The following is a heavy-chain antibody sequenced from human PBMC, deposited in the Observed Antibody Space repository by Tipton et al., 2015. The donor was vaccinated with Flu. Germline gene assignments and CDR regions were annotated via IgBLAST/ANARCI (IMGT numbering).Heavy chain of an antibody. D-gene: IGHD2-2*01. Sequence: QLVQSGGDLIQPGGSLRLSCAASGFTVSNNYMNWVRQAPGKGPEWVSVIYSGGSTYYADSVRGRFTISRDNAKNSVYLQMTGLRAEDTGVYYCARPSRGSSFFDSWGQGTPVTVSS. CDR3: ARPSRGSSFFDS. V-gene: IGHV3-53*01. CDR1: GFTVSNNY. J-gene: IGHJ4*02. CDR2: IYSGGST.